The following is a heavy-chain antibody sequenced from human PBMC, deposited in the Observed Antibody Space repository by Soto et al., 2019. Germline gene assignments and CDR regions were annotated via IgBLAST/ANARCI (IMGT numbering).Heavy chain of an antibody. CDR3: ASLYSGYGFGY. CDR1: GGSISSGGYS. D-gene: IGHD5-12*01. Sequence: QLQLQESGSGLVKPSQTLSLTCAVSGGSISSGGYSWSWIRQPPGKGLEWIGYIYHSGSTYYNPSLKSRVPRSVDRSKNQFSLKLSSVTAADTAVYYCASLYSGYGFGYWGQGTLVTVSS. CDR2: IYHSGST. J-gene: IGHJ4*02. V-gene: IGHV4-30-2*01.